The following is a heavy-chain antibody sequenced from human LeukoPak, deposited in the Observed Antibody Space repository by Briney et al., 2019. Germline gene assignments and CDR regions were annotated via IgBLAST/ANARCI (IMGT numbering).Heavy chain of an antibody. CDR2: IRPETGEP. CDR3: STDSGRSYFYFDF. CDR1: GFGLSVLS. D-gene: IGHD3-10*01. V-gene: IGHV1-24*01. Sequence: PEASVKVSCKISGFGLSVLSIHWMRQAPGKGLEWVGGIRPETGEPIFAQKFRGRVTITEDTFTDTGYLELRGLTSEDTAVYYCSTDSGRSYFYFDFWDQGTLVTVSS. J-gene: IGHJ4*02.